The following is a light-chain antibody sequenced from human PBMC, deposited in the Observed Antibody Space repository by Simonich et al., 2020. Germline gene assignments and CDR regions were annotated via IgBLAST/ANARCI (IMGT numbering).Light chain of an antibody. CDR1: QSVLYSSNNQNY. CDR2: WAS. Sequence: DIEMTQSPDSLAVSLGERATINCKSSQSVLYSSNNQNYLAWYQQKPGQPPKLLIYWASTRESGGPDRFSGSGSGTDFTLTISSLQAEDVAVYYCQQYYSTPPWTFGQGTKVEIK. V-gene: IGKV4-1*01. CDR3: QQYYSTPPWT. J-gene: IGKJ1*01.